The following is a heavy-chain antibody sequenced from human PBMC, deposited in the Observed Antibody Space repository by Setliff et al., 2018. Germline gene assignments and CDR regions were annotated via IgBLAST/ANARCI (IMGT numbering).Heavy chain of an antibody. J-gene: IGHJ4*02. V-gene: IGHV4-59*01. CDR2: IYHNGNT. D-gene: IGHD3-22*01. CDR3: ARGSDYYDTSGYLYYFDY. CDR1: RGSIYSYF. Sequence: SETLSLTCTVSRGSIYSYFWSWIRQPPGKGLEWLGYIYHNGNTNYNPSLTSRVTMSVDTSKSQFSLKLRSVTAADTAVYYCARGSDYYDTSGYLYYFDYWGQVTLVTVSS.